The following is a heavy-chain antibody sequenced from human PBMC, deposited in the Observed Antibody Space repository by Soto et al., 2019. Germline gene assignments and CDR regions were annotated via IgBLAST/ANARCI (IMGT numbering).Heavy chain of an antibody. D-gene: IGHD6-13*01. V-gene: IGHV5-10-1*01. CDR1: GYSFTSYW. J-gene: IGHJ5*02. CDR2: IDPSDSYT. Sequence: PGESLKISCKGSGYSFTSYWISWVRQMPEKGLEWMGRIDPSDSYTNYSPSFQGHVTISADKSISTAYLQWSSLKASDTAMYYCARRVFIAAAGRWFDPWGQGTLVTVSS. CDR3: ARRVFIAAAGRWFDP.